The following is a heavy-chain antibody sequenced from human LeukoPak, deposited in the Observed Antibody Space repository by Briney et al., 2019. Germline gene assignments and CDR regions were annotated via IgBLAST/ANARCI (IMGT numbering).Heavy chain of an antibody. CDR3: AKDDCSGGSCYSFDY. CDR2: ISWNSGSI. J-gene: IGHJ4*02. CDR1: GFTFDDYA. V-gene: IGHV3-9*01. D-gene: IGHD2-15*01. Sequence: GGSLRLSCAASGFTFDDYAMHWVRQAPGKGLEWVSGISWNSGSIGYADSVRGRFTISRDNAKNSLCLQMNSLRAEDTALYYCAKDDCSGGSCYSFDYWGQGTLVTVSS.